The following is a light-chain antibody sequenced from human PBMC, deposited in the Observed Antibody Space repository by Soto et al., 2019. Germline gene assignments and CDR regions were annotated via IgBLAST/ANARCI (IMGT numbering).Light chain of an antibody. V-gene: IGKV3-15*01. CDR3: QQYNDWPLT. J-gene: IGKJ1*01. Sequence: EIVMTQSPATLSVSPGEGATLSCRSSQSISSTLAWYQQKPGQAPRLLIYGASTRATGIPARFSSSGSGTESALTISSLKSEDLAIYYCQQYNDWPLTFGQGTKVEIK. CDR2: GAS. CDR1: QSISST.